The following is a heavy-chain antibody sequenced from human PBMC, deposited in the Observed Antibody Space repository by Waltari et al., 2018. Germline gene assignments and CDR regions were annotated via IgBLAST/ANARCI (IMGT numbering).Heavy chain of an antibody. V-gene: IGHV4-39*01. J-gene: IGHJ2*01. CDR1: GASIRSRVHY. CDR2: VYFTGTT. D-gene: IGHD3-22*01. CDR3: ARAYDSTGYYRYFDL. Sequence: QLQLQESGPGLVKPSETLSLACNVPGASIRSRVHYWGWFRQPPGKGLEWIGSVYFTGTTYYNPSVKSRISISVDTSKSQFSLRLTSVTAADTAVYYCARAYDSTGYYRYFDLWGRGTLVTVSS.